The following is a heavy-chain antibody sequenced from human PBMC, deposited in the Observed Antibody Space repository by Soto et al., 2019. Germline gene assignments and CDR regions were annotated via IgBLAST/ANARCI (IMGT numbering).Heavy chain of an antibody. Sequence: GGSLRLSCAASGFTFSSYWMSWVRQAPGKGLEWVANIKQDGSEKYYVDSVKGRFTISRDNAKNSLYLQMNSLRAEDTAVYYCASGSVPKTYYYDSSGYPDYWGQGTLVTVSS. CDR1: GFTFSSYW. J-gene: IGHJ4*02. CDR2: IKQDGSEK. V-gene: IGHV3-7*01. CDR3: ASGSVPKTYYYDSSGYPDY. D-gene: IGHD3-22*01.